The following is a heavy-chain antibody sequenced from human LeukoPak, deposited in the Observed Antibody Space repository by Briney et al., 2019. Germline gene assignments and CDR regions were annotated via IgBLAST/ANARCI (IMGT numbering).Heavy chain of an antibody. D-gene: IGHD3-10*01. J-gene: IGHJ3*02. Sequence: PGGSLRLSCTASGFSFSGHWMHWARQLPGKGLVWVSRISPTGSTTSCADSVKGRFTVSRDNAKNTLYLQMSSLRAEDTAVYHCARAGTMIRGGPDSFDIWGQGTMVTVSS. CDR2: ISPTGSTT. V-gene: IGHV3-74*01. CDR3: ARAGTMIRGGPDSFDI. CDR1: GFSFSGHW.